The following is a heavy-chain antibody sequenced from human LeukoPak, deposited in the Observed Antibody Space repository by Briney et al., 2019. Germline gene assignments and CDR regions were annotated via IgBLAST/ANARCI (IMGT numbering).Heavy chain of an antibody. CDR3: ARERGVSHPFDY. CDR2: IRYDGSNK. CDR1: GFTFSSYG. D-gene: IGHD2-21*01. Sequence: GGSLRLSCTASGFTFSSYGMHWVRQAPGKGLEWVAFIRYDGSNKYYADSVKGRFTISRDNSKNTLYLQMNSLRVEDTAVYYCARERGVSHPFDYWGQGTLVTVSS. J-gene: IGHJ4*02. V-gene: IGHV3-30*02.